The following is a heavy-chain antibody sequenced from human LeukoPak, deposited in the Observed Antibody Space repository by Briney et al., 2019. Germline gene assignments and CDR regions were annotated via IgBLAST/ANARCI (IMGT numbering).Heavy chain of an antibody. CDR2: IYYSGST. Sequence: SETLSLTCTVSGGSISSSSYYWGWIRQPPGKGLEWIGSIYYSGSTYYNPSLKSRVTISVDTSKNQFSLKLSSVTAADTAVYYCARDGRGYAFDIWGQGTMLTVSS. CDR3: ARDGRGYAFDI. V-gene: IGHV4-39*07. CDR1: GGSISSSSYY. J-gene: IGHJ3*02.